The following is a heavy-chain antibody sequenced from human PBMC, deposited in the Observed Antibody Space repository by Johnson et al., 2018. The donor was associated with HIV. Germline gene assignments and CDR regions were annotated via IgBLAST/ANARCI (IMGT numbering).Heavy chain of an antibody. CDR2: ISGSGGST. J-gene: IGHJ3*02. CDR3: AKNREMATIRGAFDI. D-gene: IGHD5-24*01. V-gene: IGHV3-23*04. Sequence: VQLVESGGGVVQPGGSLRLSCVASGFTFSSYGIHWVRQAPGKGLEWVSAISGSGGSTYYADSVKGRFTISRDNSKNTLYLQMNSLRAEDTAVYYCAKNREMATIRGAFDIWGQGTMVTVSS. CDR1: GFTFSSYG.